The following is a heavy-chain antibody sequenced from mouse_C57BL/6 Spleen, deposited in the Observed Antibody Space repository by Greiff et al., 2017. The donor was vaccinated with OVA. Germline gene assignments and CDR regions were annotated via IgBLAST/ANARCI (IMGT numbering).Heavy chain of an antibody. CDR3: ARDRSYYGSSYSAMDY. Sequence: EVKVVESGGGLVKPGGSLKLSCAASGFTFSSYAMSWVRQTPEKRLEWVATISDGGSYTYYPDNVKGRFTISRDNAKNNLYLQMSHLKSEDTAMYYCARDRSYYGSSYSAMDYWGQGTSVTVSS. D-gene: IGHD1-1*01. J-gene: IGHJ4*01. CDR2: ISDGGSYT. CDR1: GFTFSSYA. V-gene: IGHV5-4*01.